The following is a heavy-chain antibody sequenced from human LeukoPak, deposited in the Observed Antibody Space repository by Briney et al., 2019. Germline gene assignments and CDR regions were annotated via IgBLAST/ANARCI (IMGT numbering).Heavy chain of an antibody. Sequence: GGSLRLSCAASGFTFSNYAMSWVRQAPGKGLEWVSAITGSGGGTYYADSVKGRFTISRDNSKNTLYLQMNSLSGEATAVYYCAKWGDYDVLTGYYDPDYWGQGTLVTVSS. D-gene: IGHD3-9*01. CDR3: AKWGDYDVLTGYYDPDY. V-gene: IGHV3-23*01. CDR1: GFTFSNYA. CDR2: ITGSGGGT. J-gene: IGHJ4*02.